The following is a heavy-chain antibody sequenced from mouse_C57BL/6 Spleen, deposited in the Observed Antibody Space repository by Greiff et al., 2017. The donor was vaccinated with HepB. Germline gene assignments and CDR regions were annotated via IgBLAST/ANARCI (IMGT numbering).Heavy chain of an antibody. CDR2: ISSGSSTI. V-gene: IGHV5-17*01. Sequence: EVKLMESGGGLVKPGGSLKLSCAASGFTFSDYGMHWVRQAPEKGLEWVAYISSGSSTIYYADTVKGRFTISRDNAKNTLFLQMTSLRSEDTAMYYCARPDYSGQGTSVTVSS. J-gene: IGHJ4*01. CDR3: ARPDY. CDR1: GFTFSDYG.